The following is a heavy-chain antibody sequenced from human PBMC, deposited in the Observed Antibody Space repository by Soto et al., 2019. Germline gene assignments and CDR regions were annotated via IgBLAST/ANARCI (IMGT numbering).Heavy chain of an antibody. D-gene: IGHD1-1*01. CDR1: GGTFSSYA. V-gene: IGHV1-69*06. J-gene: IGHJ6*02. CDR3: ARGFSVERLPYYYYGMDV. CDR2: IIPIFGTA. Sequence: GASVKVSCKASGGTFSSYAISWVRQAPGQGLEWMGGIIPIFGTANYAQKFQGRVTITADKSTSTAYMELSSLRSEDTAVYYCARGFSVERLPYYYYGMDVWGQGTTVTLS.